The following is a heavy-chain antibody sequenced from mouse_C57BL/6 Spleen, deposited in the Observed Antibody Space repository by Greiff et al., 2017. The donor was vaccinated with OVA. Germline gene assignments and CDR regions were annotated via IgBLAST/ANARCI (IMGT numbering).Heavy chain of an antibody. J-gene: IGHJ4*01. CDR1: GYTFTSYW. V-gene: IGHV1-72*01. CDR3: AREEAYAMDY. Sequence: QVQLQQPGAELVKPGASVKLSCKASGYTFTSYWMHWVKQRPGRGLEWIGRIVPNSGGTKYNEKFKSKATLTVDKPSSTAYMQLSSLTSEDSAVYYCAREEAYAMDYWGQGTSVTVSS. CDR2: IVPNSGGT.